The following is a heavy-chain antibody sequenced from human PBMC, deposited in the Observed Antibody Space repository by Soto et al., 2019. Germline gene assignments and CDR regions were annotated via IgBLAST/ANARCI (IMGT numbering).Heavy chain of an antibody. Sequence: QVQLQESGPGLVKPSETLSLTCTVSVGSISSYYWSWLRQPPGKGLECIGYIYYSGSTNYNPSLKSRVSISVDTSENQFSLKLSSVTAADTAVYYCASISTDTKAVVPAARYYFDYWGQGTLVTVSS. J-gene: IGHJ4*02. CDR1: VGSISSYY. V-gene: IGHV4-59*01. D-gene: IGHD2-2*01. CDR2: IYYSGST. CDR3: ASISTDTKAVVPAARYYFDY.